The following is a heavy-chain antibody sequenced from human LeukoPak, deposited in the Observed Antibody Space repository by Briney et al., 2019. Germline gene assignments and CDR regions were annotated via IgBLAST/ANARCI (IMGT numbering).Heavy chain of an antibody. J-gene: IGHJ6*03. CDR2: ISSSSSTI. D-gene: IGHD4-23*01. CDR1: GFTFSSYS. V-gene: IGHV3-48*04. CDR3: ARCNSRYYFYMDV. Sequence: GGSLRLSCAASGFTFSSYSMNWVRQAPGKGLEWVSYISSSSSTIYYADSVKGRFTISRDNAKNSLYLQMNSLRAEDTAVYYCARCNSRYYFYMDVWGKGTTVTVSS.